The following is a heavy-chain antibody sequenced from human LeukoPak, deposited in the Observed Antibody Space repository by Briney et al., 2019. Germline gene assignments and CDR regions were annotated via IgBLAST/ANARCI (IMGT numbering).Heavy chain of an antibody. J-gene: IGHJ3*02. Sequence: GGSLRLSCAASGFTFSSYSMNWVRQAPGKGLEWVSAISGSGGSTYYADSVKGRFTISRDNSKNTLYLQMNSLRAEDTAVYYCAKDIDMGDTAMVKIAFDIWGQGTMVTVSS. CDR3: AKDIDMGDTAMVKIAFDI. D-gene: IGHD5-18*01. CDR2: ISGSGGST. CDR1: GFTFSSYS. V-gene: IGHV3-23*01.